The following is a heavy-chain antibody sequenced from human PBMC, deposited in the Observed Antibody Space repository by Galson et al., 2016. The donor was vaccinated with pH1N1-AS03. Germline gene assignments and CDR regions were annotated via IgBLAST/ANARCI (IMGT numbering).Heavy chain of an antibody. J-gene: IGHJ4*02. CDR2: FILILGQS. D-gene: IGHD3-16*02. V-gene: IGHV1-69*02. CDR1: GDTFSSYT. Sequence: SVKVSCKASGDTFSSYTIHWVRQAPGQRLEWVGRFILILGQSNYAHKFQGRVTIIAYKSTNTVYMTLNNLISENTAIYYCARSYSSGFAHFDFWGQGTLVTVSS. CDR3: ARSYSSGFAHFDF.